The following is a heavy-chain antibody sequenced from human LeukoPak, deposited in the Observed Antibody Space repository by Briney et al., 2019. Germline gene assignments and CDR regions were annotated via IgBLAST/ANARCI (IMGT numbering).Heavy chain of an antibody. CDR3: ARYAYRIAAPDY. V-gene: IGHV4-39*01. CDR2: IYYSGST. D-gene: IGHD6-13*01. CDR1: GGSISSSSYY. J-gene: IGHJ4*02. Sequence: PSETLSLTCTVSGGSISSSSYYWGWIRQPPGKGLEWIGSIYYSGSTYYNPSLKSRVTISVDTSKNQFSLKLSSVTAADTAVYYCARYAYRIAAPDYWGQGTLVTVSS.